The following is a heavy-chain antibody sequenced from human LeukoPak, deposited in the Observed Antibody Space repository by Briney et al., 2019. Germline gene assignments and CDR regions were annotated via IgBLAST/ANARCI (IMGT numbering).Heavy chain of an antibody. CDR3: ARVGTAMVLDY. D-gene: IGHD5-18*01. V-gene: IGHV3-53*01. Sequence: QSGGSLRLSCAASGFTVSSNYMSWVRQAPGKGREWVSVIYSGGSTYYADSVKGRFTISRDNSKNTLYLQMNSLRAEDTAGYYCARVGTAMVLDYWGQGTLVTVSS. CDR2: IYSGGST. CDR1: GFTVSSNY. J-gene: IGHJ4*02.